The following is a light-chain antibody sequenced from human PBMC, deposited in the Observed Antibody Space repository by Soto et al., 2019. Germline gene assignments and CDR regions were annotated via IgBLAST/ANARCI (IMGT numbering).Light chain of an antibody. CDR2: DVS. V-gene: IGLV2-14*01. CDR3: SSYTSSSTLRHV. Sequence: QSALTQPASVPGSPGQSITISCTGTSSDVGGYNYVSWYQQHPGKAPKLMIYDVSNRPSGVSNRFSGSKSGNTASLTISGLQAEDEADYYCSSYTSSSTLRHVFGTGTKVTVL. CDR1: SSDVGGYNY. J-gene: IGLJ1*01.